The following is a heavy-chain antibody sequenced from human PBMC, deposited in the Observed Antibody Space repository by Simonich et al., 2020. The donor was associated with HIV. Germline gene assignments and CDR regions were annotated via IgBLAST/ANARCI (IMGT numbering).Heavy chain of an antibody. CDR2: FDLEEGET. V-gene: IGHV1-24*01. D-gene: IGHD7-27*01. J-gene: IGHJ4*02. Sequence: QVQLVQSGAEVKKPGASVKVSCKVSGYTLTELSMHWVRQAPGKGLEWVGSFDLEEGETINVQKFQVRVSMTEDPSTDTAYMELSSLRFEDTAVYYCATETGNFDYWGQGTLVTVSS. CDR3: ATETGNFDY. CDR1: GYTLTELS.